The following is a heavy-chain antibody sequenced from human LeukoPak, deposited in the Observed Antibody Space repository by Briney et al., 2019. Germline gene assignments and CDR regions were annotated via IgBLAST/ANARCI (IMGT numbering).Heavy chain of an antibody. CDR3: ARNKGCSGGSCFVFVDV. D-gene: IGHD2-15*01. CDR2: IYYSGST. CDR1: GGSISSYY. Sequence: PSETLSLTCTVSGGSISSYYWSWIRQPPGKGLEWIGYIYYSGSTNYNPSLKSRVTISVDTSKNQFSLKLSSVTAADTAVYYCARNKGCSGGSCFVFVDVWGQGTTVTVSS. V-gene: IGHV4-59*08. J-gene: IGHJ6*02.